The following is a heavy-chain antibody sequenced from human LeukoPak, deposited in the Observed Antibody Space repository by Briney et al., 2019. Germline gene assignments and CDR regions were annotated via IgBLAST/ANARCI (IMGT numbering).Heavy chain of an antibody. CDR3: AKRGVVIRVILVGFHKEAYYFDS. CDR1: GITLSNYG. Sequence: GSLRLSCAVSGITLSNYGMGWVRQAPGQGLEWVAGIGGRGGRTNYADSVKGRFTISRDNPRNTLYLQMNSLRAEDTAVYFCAKRGVVIRVILVGFHKEAYYFDSWGQGALVTVSS. V-gene: IGHV3-23*01. CDR2: IGGRGGRT. D-gene: IGHD3-22*01. J-gene: IGHJ4*02.